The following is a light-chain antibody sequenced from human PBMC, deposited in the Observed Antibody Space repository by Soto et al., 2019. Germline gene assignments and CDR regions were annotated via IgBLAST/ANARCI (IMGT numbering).Light chain of an antibody. CDR3: SSYTSSSTV. V-gene: IGLV2-14*01. CDR1: SSDVGGYNY. Sequence: QSVRTQPASVSGSPGQSITISCTGTSSDVGGYNYVSWYQQHPGKAPKLMIYEVSNRPSGVSNRFSGSKSGNTASLTISGLQAEDEADYYCSSYTSSSTVFGTGTKVTVL. CDR2: EVS. J-gene: IGLJ1*01.